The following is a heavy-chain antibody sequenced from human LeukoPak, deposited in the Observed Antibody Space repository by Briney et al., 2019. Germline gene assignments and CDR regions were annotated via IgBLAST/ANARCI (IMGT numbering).Heavy chain of an antibody. CDR2: ISWNSGSI. D-gene: IGHD3-9*01. J-gene: IGHJ4*02. V-gene: IGHV3-9*01. CDR3: AKDSRDILTGYYTGGGYFDY. CDR1: GFTFDDYA. Sequence: GGSLRLSCAASGFTFDDYAMPWVRQAPGKGLEWVSGISWNSGSIGYADSVKGRFTISRDNAKNSLYPQMNSLRAEDTALYYCAKDSRDILTGYYTGGGYFDYWGQGTLVTVSS.